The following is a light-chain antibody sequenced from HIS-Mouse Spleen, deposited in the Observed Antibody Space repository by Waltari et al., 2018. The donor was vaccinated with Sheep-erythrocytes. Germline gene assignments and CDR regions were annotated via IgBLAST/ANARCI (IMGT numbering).Light chain of an antibody. CDR1: QSISSW. V-gene: IGKV1-5*03. Sequence: DIQMTQSPSTLSASVGDRVTITYRASQSISSWLAWYQQTPGKAPNLLIYKASSLESGVPSRFSGSGSGTEFTLTISSLQPDDFATYYCQQYNSSLTFGPGTKVDIK. J-gene: IGKJ3*01. CDR2: KAS. CDR3: QQYNSSLT.